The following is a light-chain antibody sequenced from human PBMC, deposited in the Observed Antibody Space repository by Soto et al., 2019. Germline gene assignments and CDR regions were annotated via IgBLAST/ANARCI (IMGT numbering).Light chain of an antibody. Sequence: EIVLTQSPCTRSLSTGGIATLSCRASQSVSSYLAWYQQKPGQAPRLLIYDASNRATGIPARFSGSGSGTDFTLTISSLEPEDFAVYYCQQRSNWPTWTFGQGTKV. CDR2: DAS. J-gene: IGKJ1*01. CDR1: QSVSSY. CDR3: QQRSNWPTWT. V-gene: IGKV3-11*01.